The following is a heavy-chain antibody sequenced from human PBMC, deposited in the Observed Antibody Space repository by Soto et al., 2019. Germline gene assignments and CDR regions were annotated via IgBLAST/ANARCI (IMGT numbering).Heavy chain of an antibody. CDR2: IYYSGST. CDR1: GGSISSGGYY. Sequence: QVQLQESGPGLVKPSQTLSLTCTVSGGSISSGGYYWSWIRQHPGKGLEWIGYIYYSGSTYYNPPLKSRLTTALDTSKNKSSLKLSSVTAADTAVYYCAKVTVANSMDVWGKGTTVTVSS. CDR3: AKVTVANSMDV. D-gene: IGHD4-4*01. V-gene: IGHV4-31*03. J-gene: IGHJ6*03.